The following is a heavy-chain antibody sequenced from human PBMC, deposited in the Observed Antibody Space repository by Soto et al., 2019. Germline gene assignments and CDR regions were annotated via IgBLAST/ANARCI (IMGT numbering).Heavy chain of an antibody. CDR3: ARLLFLEWFDDY. Sequence: ASVKVSCKTSGYTFTMYGISCVRQAPGQGLEWMGWISTYNGNTNYAQKFQGRATMTTDTSTTTAYMELRSLKSDDTAVYYCARLLFLEWFDDYWGQGTLVTVSS. CDR2: ISTYNGNT. CDR1: GYTFTMYG. D-gene: IGHD3-3*01. V-gene: IGHV1-18*04. J-gene: IGHJ4*02.